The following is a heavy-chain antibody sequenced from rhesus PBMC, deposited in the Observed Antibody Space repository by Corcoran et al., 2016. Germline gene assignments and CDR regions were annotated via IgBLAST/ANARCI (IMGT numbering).Heavy chain of an antibody. V-gene: IGHV4-127*01. CDR2: IGGTDGTT. CDR3: VRHPEHANFEYRFPV. J-gene: IGHJ5-1*01. Sequence: QGQLQESGPGLVKPSETLSLTCSVSGYSLNIGYGWSWIRWSPGSGLEWIGYIGGTDGTTNNNPSLKSRVTISKDTSKNQFSLKLTSVVAADTAVYYCVRHPEHANFEYRFPVWGAGVLVIVSS. CDR1: GYSLNIGYG. D-gene: IGHD4-17*01.